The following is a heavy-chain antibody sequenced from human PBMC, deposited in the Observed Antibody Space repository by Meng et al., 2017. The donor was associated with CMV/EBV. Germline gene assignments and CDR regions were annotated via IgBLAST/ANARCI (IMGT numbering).Heavy chain of an antibody. CDR3: ARGGDIVVVPAAFPYYYYGMDV. D-gene: IGHD2-2*01. V-gene: IGHV1-69*10. J-gene: IGHJ6*02. CDR2: IIPILGIA. CDR1: GGTFSSYA. Sequence: SVKVSCKASGGTFSSYATSWVRQAPGQGLEWMGGIIPILGIANYAQKFQGRVTITADKSTSTAYTELSSLRSEDTAVYYCARGGDIVVVPAAFPYYYYGMDVWGRGTTVTVSS.